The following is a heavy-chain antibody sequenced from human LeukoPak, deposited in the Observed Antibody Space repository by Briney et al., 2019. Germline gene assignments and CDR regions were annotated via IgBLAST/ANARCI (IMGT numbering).Heavy chain of an antibody. CDR1: GGSISSYY. CDR3: ARQSCSGGSCYPRPYWYFDL. CDR2: IYYSGST. V-gene: IGHV4-59*08. Sequence: ASETLSLTCTVSGGSISSYYWSWIRQPPGKGLEWIGYIYYSGSTNYNPSLKSRVTISVDTSKNQFSLKLSSVTAADTAVYYCARQSCSGGSCYPRPYWYFDLWGRGTLVTVSS. J-gene: IGHJ2*01. D-gene: IGHD2-15*01.